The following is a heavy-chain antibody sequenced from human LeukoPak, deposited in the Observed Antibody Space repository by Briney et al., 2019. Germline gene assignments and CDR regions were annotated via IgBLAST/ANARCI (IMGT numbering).Heavy chain of an antibody. V-gene: IGHV3-66*01. CDR1: GFIVSSNH. J-gene: IGHJ4*02. CDR2: IYSGGST. D-gene: IGHD1-26*01. CDR3: ARVMGATKSYFDY. Sequence: GGSLRLSCAASGFIVSSNHATWVRQAPGKGLEWVSVIYSGGSTYYADSVKGRFTISRDNSKNTFYPQMNSLRAGDTAVYYCARVMGATKSYFDYWGQGTLVTVSS.